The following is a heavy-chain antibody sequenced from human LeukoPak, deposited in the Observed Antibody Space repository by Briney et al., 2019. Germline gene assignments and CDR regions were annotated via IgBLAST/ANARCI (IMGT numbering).Heavy chain of an antibody. Sequence: PSETLSLTCTVSGDSINSGRYYWSWIRQPAGKGLEWIGRIYSSGRTNYNPSLKSRVTMSVDTSKNQFSLKLSSVTAADTAVYYCARISYDSSGLDAFDIWGQGTMVTVSS. CDR1: GDSINSGRYY. D-gene: IGHD3-22*01. CDR2: IYSSGRT. J-gene: IGHJ3*02. CDR3: ARISYDSSGLDAFDI. V-gene: IGHV4-61*02.